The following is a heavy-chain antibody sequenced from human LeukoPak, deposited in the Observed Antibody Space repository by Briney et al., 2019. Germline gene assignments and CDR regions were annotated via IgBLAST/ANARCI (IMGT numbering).Heavy chain of an antibody. CDR3: AREGGSSSWYSFDY. D-gene: IGHD6-13*01. CDR2: IYTSGST. Sequence: SETPSLTCTVSGGSISSYYWSWIRQPAGKGLEWIGRIYTSGSTNYNPSLKSRVTMSVDTSKNQFSLKLSSVTAADTAVYYCAREGGSSSWYSFDYWGQGTLVTVSS. J-gene: IGHJ4*02. V-gene: IGHV4-4*07. CDR1: GGSISSYY.